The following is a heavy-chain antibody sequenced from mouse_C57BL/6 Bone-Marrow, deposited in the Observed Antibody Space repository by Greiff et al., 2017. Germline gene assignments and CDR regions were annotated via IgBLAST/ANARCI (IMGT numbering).Heavy chain of an antibody. Sequence: VQLQQSGAELVRPGASVKLSCTASGFNIKDDYMHWVKQRPEQGLEWIGWFDPENGDTEYASKFQGKATITADTSSNTAYLQLSSLTSEDTAVYYCTTGNFDYWGQGTTLTVSS. V-gene: IGHV14-4*01. J-gene: IGHJ2*01. CDR1: GFNIKDDY. CDR2: FDPENGDT. CDR3: TTGNFDY. D-gene: IGHD1-1*02.